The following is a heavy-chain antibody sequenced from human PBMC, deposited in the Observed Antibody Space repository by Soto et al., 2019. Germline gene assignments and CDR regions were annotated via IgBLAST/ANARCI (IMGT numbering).Heavy chain of an antibody. CDR3: AREDWFDV. Sequence: EVQLVETGGGLIQPGGSLRLSCAASGFTVSSNYMSWVRQAPGKGLEWVPLIYSGGDTYYADSVKGRFTISRDNSKNTLYLQMNSLRAEDTAVYYCAREDWFDVWGQGTLVTVSS. CDR1: GFTVSSNY. V-gene: IGHV3-53*02. CDR2: IYSGGDT. J-gene: IGHJ5*02.